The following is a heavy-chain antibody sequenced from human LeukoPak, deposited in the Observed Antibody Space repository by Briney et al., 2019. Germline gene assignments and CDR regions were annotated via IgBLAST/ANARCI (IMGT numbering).Heavy chain of an antibody. CDR2: ISAYNGNT. J-gene: IGHJ4*02. Sequence: ASVKVSCKASGYTFSSYGISWVRQAPGQGLEWMGWISAYNGNTNYAQKLQGRVTMTTDTSTSTAYMELRSLRSDDTAVYYCARGLAFLRSISYGHADFDYWGQGTLVTVSS. D-gene: IGHD5-18*01. CDR3: ARGLAFLRSISYGHADFDY. V-gene: IGHV1-18*01. CDR1: GYTFSSYG.